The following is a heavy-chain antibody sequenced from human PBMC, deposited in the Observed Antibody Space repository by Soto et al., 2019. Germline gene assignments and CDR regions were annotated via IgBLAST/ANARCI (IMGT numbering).Heavy chain of an antibody. CDR3: ARQIDYSNYPPLWYYYYGMDV. CDR2: IYYSGST. D-gene: IGHD4-4*01. Sequence: PSETLSLTFTVSGGSISSSSYYWGWIRQPTGKGLEWIGSIYYSGSTYYNPSLKSRVTISVDTSKNQFSLKLSSVTAADTAVYYCARQIDYSNYPPLWYYYYGMDVWGQGTTVTVSS. J-gene: IGHJ6*02. CDR1: GGSISSSSYY. V-gene: IGHV4-39*01.